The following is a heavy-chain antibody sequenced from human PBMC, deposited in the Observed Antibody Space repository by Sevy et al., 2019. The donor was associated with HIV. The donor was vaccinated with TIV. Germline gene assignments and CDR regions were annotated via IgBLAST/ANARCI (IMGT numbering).Heavy chain of an antibody. V-gene: IGHV4-31*03. CDR3: ARSSGYALNDAFDI. CDR1: GDSITSVGYY. CDR2: IYYSGGT. Sequence: SETLSLTCTVSGDSITSVGYYWSWIRQHPGKGLEYIGYIYYSGGTHYNPSLKSRVDISADTSKNQLSLNLSSVTAADTAVYYCARSSGYALNDAFDIWGQGTMVTVSS. J-gene: IGHJ3*02. D-gene: IGHD3-3*01.